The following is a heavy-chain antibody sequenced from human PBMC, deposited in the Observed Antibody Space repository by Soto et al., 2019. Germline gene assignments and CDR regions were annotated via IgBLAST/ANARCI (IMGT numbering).Heavy chain of an antibody. CDR2: ISSSSSYI. CDR1: GFTFSSYS. Sequence: GGSLRLSCAASGFTFSSYSMNWVRQAPGKGLEWVSSISSSSSYIYYADSVKGRFTISRDNAKNSLYLQMNSLRAEDTAVYYCARGQWGIAVASDYWGQGTLVTVSS. CDR3: ARGQWGIAVASDY. D-gene: IGHD6-19*01. J-gene: IGHJ4*02. V-gene: IGHV3-21*01.